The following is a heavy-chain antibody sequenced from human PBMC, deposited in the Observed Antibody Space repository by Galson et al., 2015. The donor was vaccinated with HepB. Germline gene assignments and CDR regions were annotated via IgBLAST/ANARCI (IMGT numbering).Heavy chain of an antibody. CDR2: IWYDGSNK. V-gene: IGHV3-33*08. D-gene: IGHD3-10*01. CDR3: ASYMVRGALWAFDI. Sequence: SLRLSCAASGFTFSSYGMHWVRQAPGKGLEWVAVIWYDGSNKYYADSVKGRFTISRDNSKNTLYLQMNSLRAEDTAAYYCASYMVRGALWAFDIWGQGTMVTVSS. CDR1: GFTFSSYG. J-gene: IGHJ3*02.